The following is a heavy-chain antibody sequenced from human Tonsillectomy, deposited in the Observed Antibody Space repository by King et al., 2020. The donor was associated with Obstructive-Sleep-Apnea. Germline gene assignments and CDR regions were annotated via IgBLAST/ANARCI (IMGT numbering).Heavy chain of an antibody. CDR3: ARALLDMITFGGVIDFDY. CDR2: ISSSSSYI. D-gene: IGHD3-16*01. V-gene: IGHV3-21*01. Sequence: VQLVESGGGLVKPGGSLRLSCAASGFTFSSYSMNWVRQAPGKGLEWVSSISSSSSYIYYADSVKGRFTISRDNAQNSLYLQMNSLRAEDTAVYYCARALLDMITFGGVIDFDYWGQGTLVTVSS. J-gene: IGHJ4*02. CDR1: GFTFSSYS.